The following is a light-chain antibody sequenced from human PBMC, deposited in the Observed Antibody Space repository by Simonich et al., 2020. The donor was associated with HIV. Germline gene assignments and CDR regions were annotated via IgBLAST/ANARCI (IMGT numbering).Light chain of an antibody. V-gene: IGKV2-30*02. J-gene: IGKJ4*01. CDR1: QSLVHSDGNTY. CDR3: MQGTHWPLT. CDR2: KVS. Sequence: DAVMTQSPLSLPVTLGQPASISCRSSQSLVHSDGNTYLNWFQQRPGQSPRRLIDKVSSRDSGVPDRFSGSGSGTDFTLKISRVEAEDFGVYYCMQGTHWPLTFGGGTKVEIK.